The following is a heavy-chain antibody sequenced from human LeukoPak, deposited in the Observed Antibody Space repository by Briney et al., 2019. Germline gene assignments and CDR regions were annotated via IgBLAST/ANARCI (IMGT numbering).Heavy chain of an antibody. Sequence: GGSLRLSCTVSGFTVSSNSMSWVRQAPGKGLEWVSFIYSDNTHYSDSVKGRFTISRDNSENTVYLQMSTLTIDDTAMYYCTNQKFSGSHLFGYWGQGTVVTVSS. V-gene: IGHV3-66*03. D-gene: IGHD3-10*01. CDR1: GFTVSSNS. CDR3: TNQKFSGSHLFGY. J-gene: IGHJ4*02. CDR2: IYSDNT.